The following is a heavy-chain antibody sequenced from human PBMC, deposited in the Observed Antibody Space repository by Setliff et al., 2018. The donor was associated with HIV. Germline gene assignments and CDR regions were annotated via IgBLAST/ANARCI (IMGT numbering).Heavy chain of an antibody. Sequence: PSETLSLTCTVSGDSASNSRYYWAWIRQPPGKGLEYIGSIHYDEKTYYNPSLKSRVTISVDTSRNQFSLRLSSVTAADTAVYYCARAPTGVTNAFDIWGQGTMVTVSS. CDR3: ARAPTGVTNAFDI. CDR2: IHYDEKT. J-gene: IGHJ3*02. CDR1: GDSASNSRYY. V-gene: IGHV4-39*07. D-gene: IGHD2-8*02.